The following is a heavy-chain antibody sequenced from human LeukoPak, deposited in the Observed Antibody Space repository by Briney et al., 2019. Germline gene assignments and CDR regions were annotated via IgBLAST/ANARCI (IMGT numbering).Heavy chain of an antibody. CDR3: ARVDSGSACAS. CDR2: IRYDGSKK. CDR1: GFSFSNYG. J-gene: IGHJ1*01. V-gene: IGHV3-30*02. Sequence: GGSLRLSCAASGFSFSNYGMNWVRQAPGKGLEWVAFIRYDGSKKYYADSVKGRFTISRDISKNTLYLQMGSLRPEDMAVYCARVDSGSACASWGQGILVTVSS. D-gene: IGHD6-19*01.